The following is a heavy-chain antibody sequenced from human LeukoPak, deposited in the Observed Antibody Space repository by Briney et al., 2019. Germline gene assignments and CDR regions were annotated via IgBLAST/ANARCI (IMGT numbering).Heavy chain of an antibody. V-gene: IGHV1-46*03. CDR2: INPSGGST. Sequence: ASVKVSCXASGYTFTSYYMHWVRQAPGQGLEWMGIINPSGGSTSYAQKFQGRVTMTRDTSTSTVYMELSSLRSEDTAVYCCARDRGYDYYDSSGYYPKDYFDYWGQGTLVTVSS. D-gene: IGHD3-22*01. CDR1: GYTFTSYY. CDR3: ARDRGYDYYDSSGYYPKDYFDY. J-gene: IGHJ4*02.